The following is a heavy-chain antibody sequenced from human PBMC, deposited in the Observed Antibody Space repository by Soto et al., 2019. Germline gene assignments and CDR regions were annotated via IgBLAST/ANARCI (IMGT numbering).Heavy chain of an antibody. CDR1: GGNFMNFA. V-gene: IGHV3-23*01. J-gene: IGHJ4*02. CDR3: AKPYSSSWTRPDY. Sequence: TGGSLRLSSIASGGNFMNFAMTWVRQAPGKGMEWVSAIGGSGGSTYYAGSVKGRFTVSRDNSKNTLYLQMSSLRAEDTAVYYCAKPYSSSWTRPDYWGQGTLVTVSS. CDR2: IGGSGGST. D-gene: IGHD6-13*01.